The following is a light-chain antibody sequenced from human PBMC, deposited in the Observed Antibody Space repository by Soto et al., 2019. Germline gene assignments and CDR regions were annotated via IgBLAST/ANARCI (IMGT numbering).Light chain of an antibody. CDR3: HQYGSSHPTT. J-gene: IGKJ5*01. CDR2: GAS. Sequence: EIVLTQSPGTLSLSPGERATLSCRASQIVISNYLAWYQQKTGQAPRLLIYGASYRATGIPDRFSGSGYGTDFTLTISRLEPEDFAVYYCHQYGSSHPTTFGQGTRLEIK. CDR1: QIVISNY. V-gene: IGKV3-20*01.